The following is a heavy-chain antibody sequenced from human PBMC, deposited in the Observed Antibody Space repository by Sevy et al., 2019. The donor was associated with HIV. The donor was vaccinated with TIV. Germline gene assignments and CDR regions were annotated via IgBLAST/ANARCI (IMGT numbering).Heavy chain of an antibody. Sequence: GGSLRLSCAASGFTFSKYSMSWIRQTPGKGLEWVATFSFGCGKINYADSVKARFTISGDDSRNTFYLQMNSLRAEDTAIYYCAREGCTKPHDYWGQGTVVTVSS. CDR3: AREGCTKPHDY. J-gene: IGHJ4*02. V-gene: IGHV3-23*01. D-gene: IGHD2-8*01. CDR1: GFTFSKYS. CDR2: FSFGCGKI.